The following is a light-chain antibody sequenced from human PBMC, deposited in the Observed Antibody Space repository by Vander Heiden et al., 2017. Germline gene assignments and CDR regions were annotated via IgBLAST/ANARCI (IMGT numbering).Light chain of an antibody. CDR2: SNN. V-gene: IGLV1-44*01. J-gene: IGLJ2*01. CDR3: AAWDDSLNVVV. CDR1: SSNIGSNT. Sequence: QSVLTQPPSASGTPGQRVTISCSGSSSNIGSNTVNWYQQLPGTAPKLRIYSNNQRPSGVPDRFSGSKSGTSASLAISGLQSEDEADYDCAAWDDSLNVVVFGGGTKLTVL.